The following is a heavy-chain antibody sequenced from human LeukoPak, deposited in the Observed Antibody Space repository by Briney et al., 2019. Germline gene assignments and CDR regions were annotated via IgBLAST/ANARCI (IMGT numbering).Heavy chain of an antibody. CDR2: IFPIFGTA. Sequence: ASVKVSCKASGGTFSSNAFSWVRQATGQGLEWMGGIFPIFGTANYAQKFQGRVTITADESTSTAYMELSSLRSEDTAVYYCARGFLYCSSTSCPRAFDIWGQGTMVTVSS. CDR3: ARGFLYCSSTSCPRAFDI. CDR1: GGTFSSNA. J-gene: IGHJ3*02. D-gene: IGHD2-2*01. V-gene: IGHV1-69*13.